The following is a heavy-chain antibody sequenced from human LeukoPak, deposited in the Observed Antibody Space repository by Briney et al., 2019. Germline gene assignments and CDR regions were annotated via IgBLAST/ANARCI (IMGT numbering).Heavy chain of an antibody. CDR3: ARSPYGRYSSSWYFDY. J-gene: IGHJ4*02. D-gene: IGHD6-13*01. CDR1: GGSISSYY. Sequence: KPSETLSLTCTVPGGSISSYYWSWIRQPAGKGLEWIGRIYTSGSTNYNPSLKSRVTMAVDTSKNQFSLKLSSVTAADTAVYYCARSPYGRYSSSWYFDYWGQGTLVTVSS. CDR2: IYTSGST. V-gene: IGHV4-4*07.